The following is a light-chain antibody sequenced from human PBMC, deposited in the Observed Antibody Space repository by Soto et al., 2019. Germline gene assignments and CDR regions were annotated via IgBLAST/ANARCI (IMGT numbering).Light chain of an antibody. CDR1: QTVLSRSNNKNY. Sequence: DIVMTQSPASLAVSLGERATINCRSSQTVLSRSNNKNYLAWYQQKPGQPPKLLIYWASTRVSGVPDRFSGSGSGTDFSLTISSLQAEDVAVYYCQQYYEAQGTFGPGTKVDIK. CDR3: QQYYEAQGT. J-gene: IGKJ3*01. CDR2: WAS. V-gene: IGKV4-1*01.